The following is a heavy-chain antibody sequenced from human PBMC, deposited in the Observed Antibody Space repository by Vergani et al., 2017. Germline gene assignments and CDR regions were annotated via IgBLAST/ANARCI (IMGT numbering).Heavy chain of an antibody. Sequence: EVQLVESGGGLVKPGGSLRLSCAASGFTFSSYSMNWVRQAPGKGLEWVSSISSSSSYIYYADSVKGRFTISRDNAKNSLYLQMNSLRAEDTAVDYCARVMAAAGDFDYWGQGTLVTVSS. J-gene: IGHJ4*02. CDR2: ISSSSSYI. D-gene: IGHD6-13*01. CDR3: ARVMAAAGDFDY. V-gene: IGHV3-21*01. CDR1: GFTFSSYS.